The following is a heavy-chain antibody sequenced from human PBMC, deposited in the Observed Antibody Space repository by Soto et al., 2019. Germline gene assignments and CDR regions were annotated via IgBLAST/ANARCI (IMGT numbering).Heavy chain of an antibody. CDR2: IDWDDDK. CDR1: GFSLSTSGMC. J-gene: IGHJ6*02. V-gene: IGHV2-70*13. Sequence: SGPTLVNPTQTLTLTCTFSGFSLSTSGMCVSWIRQPPGKALEWLALIDWDDDKYYSTSLKTRLTISKDTSKNQVVLTMTNMDPVDTARYYLAGPLIQLWQVYYYYGMDVWGQGAAAT. D-gene: IGHD5-18*01. CDR3: AGPLIQLWQVYYYYGMDV.